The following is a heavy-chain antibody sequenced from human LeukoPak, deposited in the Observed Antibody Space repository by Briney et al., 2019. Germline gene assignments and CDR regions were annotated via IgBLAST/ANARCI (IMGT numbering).Heavy chain of an antibody. CDR1: DSTFTSYG. Sequence: SVKVSCKASDSTFTSYGISWGREAPGLGLGWMGWISAYNGITNDAQKLQGRVTMTTDTSTSTAYMELRSLRSDDTAVYYCARVVKWFGESYFDYWGQGTLVTVSS. CDR2: ISAYNGIT. V-gene: IGHV1-18*01. J-gene: IGHJ4*02. D-gene: IGHD3-10*01. CDR3: ARVVKWFGESYFDY.